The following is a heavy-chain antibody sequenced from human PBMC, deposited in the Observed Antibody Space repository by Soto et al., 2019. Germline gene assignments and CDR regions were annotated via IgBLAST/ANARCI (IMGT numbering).Heavy chain of an antibody. Sequence: QVHLVQSEAEVKKPGASVRVSCKASGYTFTDYYIHWVRQAPGQGLEWMGWTNPNSDGAHYAQKFQGRVTMTSDKSTRTLYMEVNRLRSDDTAVYFCARGGGSGWHGDWFDPWGQGTLVTVSS. V-gene: IGHV1-2*02. CDR2: TNPNSDGA. D-gene: IGHD6-19*01. J-gene: IGHJ5*02. CDR1: GYTFTDYY. CDR3: ARGGGSGWHGDWFDP.